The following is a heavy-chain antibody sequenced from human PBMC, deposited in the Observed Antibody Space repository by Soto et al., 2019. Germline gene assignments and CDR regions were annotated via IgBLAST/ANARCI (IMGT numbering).Heavy chain of an antibody. V-gene: IGHV3-30*03. CDR1: GFTFSSYG. CDR3: IDQFDY. J-gene: IGHJ4*02. Sequence: AGGSLRLSCAASGFTFSSYGMHWVRQAPGKGLEWVAVISYDGSNKYYADSVKGRFTISRDNSKNTLYLQMNSLRAEDTAVYYCIDQFDYWGQGTLVTVSS. CDR2: ISYDGSNK.